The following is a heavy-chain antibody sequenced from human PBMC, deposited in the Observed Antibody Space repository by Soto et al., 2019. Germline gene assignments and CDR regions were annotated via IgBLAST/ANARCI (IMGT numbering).Heavy chain of an antibody. Sequence: GGSLRLSCAASGFTFSSYGIHWVRDAPGKGLEWVAVVSYDGSNTYYVDSVKGRFTISRDNSKNTLYLQMNSLRAEDTAVYYCAKRITIFGVATLARGMDVWGQGTTVTVSS. V-gene: IGHV3-30*18. CDR3: AKRITIFGVATLARGMDV. D-gene: IGHD3-3*01. CDR1: GFTFSSYG. J-gene: IGHJ6*02. CDR2: VSYDGSNT.